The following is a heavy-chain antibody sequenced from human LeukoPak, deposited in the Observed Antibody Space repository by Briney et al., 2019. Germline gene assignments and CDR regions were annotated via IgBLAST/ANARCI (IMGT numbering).Heavy chain of an antibody. Sequence: SVKVSCKASGFTFTSSAMQWVRQARGQRLEWIGWIVVGSGNTNYAQKFQERVTITRDMSTSTAYMELSSLRSEDTAVYYCAADPCSEQPTEGYWGQGTLVTVSS. CDR3: AADPCSEQPTEGY. D-gene: IGHD1/OR15-1a*01. J-gene: IGHJ4*02. V-gene: IGHV1-58*02. CDR2: IVVGSGNT. CDR1: GFTFTSSA.